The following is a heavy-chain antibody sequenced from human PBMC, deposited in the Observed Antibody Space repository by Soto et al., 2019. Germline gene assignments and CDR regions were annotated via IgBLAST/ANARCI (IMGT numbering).Heavy chain of an antibody. CDR3: VRNGEKWSDGFDS. CDR2: INPISGGT. D-gene: IGHD1-26*01. V-gene: IGHV1-2*02. J-gene: IGHJ4*02. Sequence: ASVKVSCKASGYTFSDNYLHWVRQAPGQGLEWMAYINPISGGTTYAQKFQGRVTVTRDTSTNTVYMDLRRLTSDDTAIYYCVRNGEKWSDGFDSWGQGTLVTVSS. CDR1: GYTFSDNY.